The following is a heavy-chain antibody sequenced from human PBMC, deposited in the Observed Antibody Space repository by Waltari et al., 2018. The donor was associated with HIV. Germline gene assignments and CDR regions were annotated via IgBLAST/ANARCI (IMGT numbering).Heavy chain of an antibody. Sequence: QLAESGGGVVQPGRSLTLSCVTSGFTFTNDGIHWVRQAPGKGLEWVAVMSYDGSRRYYVDSVKGRFTISRDTSRNTQYLQMNSLRAEDTAVYYCAKGEYYGDYLGHWGQGTLVTVSS. CDR1: GFTFTNDG. J-gene: IGHJ4*02. V-gene: IGHV3-30*18. D-gene: IGHD4-17*01. CDR3: AKGEYYGDYLGH. CDR2: MSYDGSRR.